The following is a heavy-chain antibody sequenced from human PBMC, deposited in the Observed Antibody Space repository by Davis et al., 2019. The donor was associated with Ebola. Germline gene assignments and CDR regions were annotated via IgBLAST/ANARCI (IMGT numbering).Heavy chain of an antibody. CDR2: INSAHGNT. CDR3: AREIKISFDY. CDR1: GYTFSSYT. D-gene: IGHD3-3*02. J-gene: IGHJ4*02. V-gene: IGHV1-3*01. Sequence: ASVKVSCKPSGYTFSSYTIHWVRQAPGERLEWMGWINSAHGNTKYSQKFQGRVSLTKDTSASTAYMELRSLTSEDTAVYFCAREIKISFDYWGQGTPVTVSS.